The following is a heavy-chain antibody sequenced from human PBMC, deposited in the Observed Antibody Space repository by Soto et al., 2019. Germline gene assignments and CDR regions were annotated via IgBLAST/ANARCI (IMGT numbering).Heavy chain of an antibody. CDR3: VRDSPIGSTYSGYDGIDY. D-gene: IGHD5-12*01. V-gene: IGHV1-69*04. J-gene: IGHJ4*02. Sequence: SVKVSCKASGGTFSSYAISWVRQAPGQGLEWMGRIIPLFDIANYAQKFQGRVTITADKSTSTAYMELNSLRSEDTAVYYCVRDSPIGSTYSGYDGIDYWGQGTLVTVSS. CDR2: IIPLFDIA. CDR1: GGTFSSYA.